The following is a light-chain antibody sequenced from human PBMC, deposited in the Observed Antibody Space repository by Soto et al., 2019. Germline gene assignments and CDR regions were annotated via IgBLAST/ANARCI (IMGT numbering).Light chain of an antibody. V-gene: IGKV3-11*01. CDR1: QSVSSY. CDR2: DAS. CDR3: QQRSNWTPTWT. Sequence: EIVLTQSPATLSLSPGERATLSCRASQSVSSYLAWYQQKPGQAPRLLIYDASNRATGIPARFSGDGSGTDFTLTISSLEPEDFAVYYCQQRSNWTPTWTFGQGTKVEIK. J-gene: IGKJ1*01.